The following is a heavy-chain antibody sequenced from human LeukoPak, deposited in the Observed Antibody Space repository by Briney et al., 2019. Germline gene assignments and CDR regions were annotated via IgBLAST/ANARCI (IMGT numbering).Heavy chain of an antibody. CDR3: ARALDVVATSLSDY. CDR1: GYTFTGYY. Sequence: ASVKVSCKASGYTFTGYYMHWVRQAPGQGLEWMGWIDTNTGNPTYAQGFTGRFVFSLDTSVSTAYLQISGLKPEDTAVYYCARALDVVATSLSDYWGQGTLVTVSS. D-gene: IGHD5-12*01. CDR2: IDTNTGNP. V-gene: IGHV7-4-1*02. J-gene: IGHJ4*02.